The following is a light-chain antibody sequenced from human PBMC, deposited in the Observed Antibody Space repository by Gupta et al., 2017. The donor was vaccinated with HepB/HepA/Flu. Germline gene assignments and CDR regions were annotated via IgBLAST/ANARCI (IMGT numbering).Light chain of an antibody. J-gene: IGLJ2*01. CDR2: DVT. V-gene: IGLV2-14*03. CDR3: SSFKIGGTLVV. Sequence: QSALTQPASVSGSPGQSITISCTGSSADIGGFNSVSWYQQYPGRAPKLLIYDVTNRPSGVSYRFSGSKSGNTASLTISGLQPEDDADYYCSSFKIGGTLVVFGGGTKVTVL. CDR1: SADIGGFNS.